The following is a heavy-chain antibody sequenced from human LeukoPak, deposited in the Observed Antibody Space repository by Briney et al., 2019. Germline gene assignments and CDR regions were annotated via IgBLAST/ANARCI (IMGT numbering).Heavy chain of an antibody. J-gene: IGHJ4*02. D-gene: IGHD3-10*01. CDR3: ARVDMVRGVILDY. V-gene: IGHV4-59*01. Sequence: PSETLSLTCTVSGGSISSYYWSWIRQPPGKGLEWIGYIYYSGSTNYNPSLKSRVAISVDTSKNQFSLKLSSVTAADTAVYYCARVDMVRGVILDYWGQGTLVTVSS. CDR1: GGSISSYY. CDR2: IYYSGST.